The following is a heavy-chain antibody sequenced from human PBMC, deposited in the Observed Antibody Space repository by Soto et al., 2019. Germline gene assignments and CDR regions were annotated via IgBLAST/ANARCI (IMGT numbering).Heavy chain of an antibody. V-gene: IGHV3-48*02. Sequence: HPGGSLRLSCAASGFTFSNYGMNWVRQAPGKGPEWVSYIGSITRNINYANSVKGRFTISRDNAKNSLYLQMNSLRDEDTAVYYCARGGAARPDYWGQGTLVTVSS. CDR3: ARGGAARPDY. CDR2: IGSITRNI. D-gene: IGHD6-6*01. CDR1: GFTFSNYG. J-gene: IGHJ4*02.